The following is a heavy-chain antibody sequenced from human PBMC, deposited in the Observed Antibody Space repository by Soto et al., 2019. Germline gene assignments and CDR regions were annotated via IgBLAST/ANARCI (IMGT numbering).Heavy chain of an antibody. Sequence: GESLKISCKCSGYSFNSYWISWVRPMRGKGLEWMGKIDPSDSYTNYSPSFQGRVTISAHHSISTAYLLWSTVKASDTAMYYGACHPCSGTSCYYYGMDVLGQGTTVTVAS. CDR1: GYSFNSYW. J-gene: IGHJ6*02. D-gene: IGHD2-2*01. CDR2: IDPSDSYT. CDR3: ACHPCSGTSCYYYGMDV. V-gene: IGHV5-10-1*01.